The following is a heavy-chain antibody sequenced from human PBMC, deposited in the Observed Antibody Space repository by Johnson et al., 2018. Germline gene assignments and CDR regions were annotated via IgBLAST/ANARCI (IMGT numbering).Heavy chain of an antibody. D-gene: IGHD6-6*01. CDR3: ARLGIAAHWFDP. CDR2: IYPGDSDT. CDR1: GYRFTSYW. J-gene: IGHJ5*02. V-gene: IGHV5-51*01. Sequence: VQLVESGAEVKEPGESLKICCKGSGYRFTSYWIGWVRQLPGKGLEWMGIIYPGDSDTRYSPSFQGQVTISADKSISTAHLQWSSLKASDTALYYCARLGIAAHWFDPWGQGTLVTVSS.